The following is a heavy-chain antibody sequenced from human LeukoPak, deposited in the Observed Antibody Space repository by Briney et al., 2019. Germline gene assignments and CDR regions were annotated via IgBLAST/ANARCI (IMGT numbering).Heavy chain of an antibody. Sequence: SETLSLTCTVSGGSISSYYWSWIRQPAGRGLEWIGRIYTSGSPNYNPSLKSRVTMSVDTSKNQFSLKLSSVTAADTPVYYCARDYGPILTGYYTDWGQGTLVTVSS. CDR2: IYTSGSP. CDR1: GGSISSYY. D-gene: IGHD3-9*01. J-gene: IGHJ4*02. CDR3: ARDYGPILTGYYTD. V-gene: IGHV4-4*07.